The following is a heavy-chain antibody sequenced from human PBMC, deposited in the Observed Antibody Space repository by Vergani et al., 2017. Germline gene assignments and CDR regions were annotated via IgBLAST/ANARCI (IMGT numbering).Heavy chain of an antibody. Sequence: DVHLAESGGGFFQPGGSLRLSCSASGFSFKSYWMNWVRQVPGKGLLWVSRIKSDGSITAYADSVKGRFTISRHNAQNTLYLQMSSLRVEDTGVYYCARAGCIETCYMSNWRDSWGQGSLVTVSS. CDR1: GFSFKSYW. CDR2: IKSDGSIT. D-gene: IGHD3-9*01. V-gene: IGHV3-74*03. J-gene: IGHJ5*01. CDR3: ARAGCIETCYMSNWRDS.